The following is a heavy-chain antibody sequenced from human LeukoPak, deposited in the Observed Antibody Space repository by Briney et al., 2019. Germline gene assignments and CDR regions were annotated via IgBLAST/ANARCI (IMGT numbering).Heavy chain of an antibody. D-gene: IGHD5-24*01. CDR1: GGSISSGDYY. Sequence: SETLSLTCTVSGGSISSGDYYWSWIRQPPGKGLEWIGYIYYSGSTYYNPSLKSRVTISVDTSKYQFSLKLTSVTAADTGVYYCARGEGYNWEFYFDYWGQGTLVTVSS. CDR3: ARGEGYNWEFYFDY. CDR2: IYYSGST. J-gene: IGHJ4*02. V-gene: IGHV4-30-4*02.